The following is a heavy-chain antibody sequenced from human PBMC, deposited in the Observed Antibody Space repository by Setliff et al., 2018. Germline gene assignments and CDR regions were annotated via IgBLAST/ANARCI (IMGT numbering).Heavy chain of an antibody. V-gene: IGHV4-34*01. J-gene: IGHJ6*03. CDR3: ARMAVRVASRPSSPLDYYYYMDL. Sequence: SSETLSLTCAVYGESFSGHYWSWIRQPPGKGLEWIGEINHSGSTNYNPSLKSRVTISVDTSKNQLSLKLSSVAAADTAVYYCARMAVRVASRPSSPLDYYYYMDLWGKGATVTVSS. CDR1: GESFSGHY. CDR2: INHSGST. D-gene: IGHD6-6*01.